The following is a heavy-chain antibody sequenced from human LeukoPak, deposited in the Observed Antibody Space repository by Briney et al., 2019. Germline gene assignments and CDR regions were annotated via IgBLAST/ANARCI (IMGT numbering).Heavy chain of an antibody. J-gene: IGHJ5*02. Sequence: PSETLSLTCTVSGGSISRYYWSWIRQPPGKGLEWIGDIYYSGSANYNPSLKSRVTISVDTSTNHFSLKLSSVTAADTAVYYCARGSYDSSGYYYGSWFDPWGQGTLVTVSS. CDR1: GGSISRYY. CDR3: ARGSYDSSGYYYGSWFDP. V-gene: IGHV4-59*01. CDR2: IYYSGSA. D-gene: IGHD3-22*01.